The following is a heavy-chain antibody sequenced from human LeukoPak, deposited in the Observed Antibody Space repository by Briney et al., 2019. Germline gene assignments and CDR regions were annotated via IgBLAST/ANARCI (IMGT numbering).Heavy chain of an antibody. CDR1: SGSISSYY. V-gene: IGHV4-59*12. D-gene: IGHD6-19*01. Sequence: SETLSLTCTVSSGSISSYYWTWMRQPPGKGLEWIGFIYYSGSTSYNPSLKSRVTISVDTSRNQFSLKLSSVSAADTAVYYCASSLVGGRGCPFCYMDVWGKGATVTVSS. CDR3: ASSLVGGRGCPFCYMDV. J-gene: IGHJ6*03. CDR2: IYYSGST.